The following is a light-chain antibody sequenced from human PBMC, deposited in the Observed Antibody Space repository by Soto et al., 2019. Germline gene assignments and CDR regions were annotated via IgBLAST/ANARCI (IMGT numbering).Light chain of an antibody. CDR3: AAWDDSLNGPI. J-gene: IGLJ2*01. Sequence: QSVLTQPPSASGTPGQRVTISCSGSSSNIGSNTVNWYQQLPGTAPKVLIYSNNQRPSGVPDRFSGSKSDTSASLAISGLQSEDEADYYCAAWDDSLNGPIFGGGTKLTVL. V-gene: IGLV1-44*01. CDR1: SSNIGSNT. CDR2: SNN.